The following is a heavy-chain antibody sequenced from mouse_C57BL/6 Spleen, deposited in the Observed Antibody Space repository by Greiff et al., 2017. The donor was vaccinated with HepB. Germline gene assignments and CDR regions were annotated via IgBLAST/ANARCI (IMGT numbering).Heavy chain of an antibody. Sequence: QVQLKESGPGLVAPSQRLSITCTVSGFSLTSYGVHWVRQPPGKGLEWLVVIWSDGSTTYNSALKSRLSISKDNSKSQVFLKMNSLQTDDTAMYYCARHDYYGNYAWFAYWGQGTLVTVSA. CDR2: IWSDGST. V-gene: IGHV2-6-1*01. CDR3: ARHDYYGNYAWFAY. CDR1: GFSLTSYG. J-gene: IGHJ3*01. D-gene: IGHD2-1*01.